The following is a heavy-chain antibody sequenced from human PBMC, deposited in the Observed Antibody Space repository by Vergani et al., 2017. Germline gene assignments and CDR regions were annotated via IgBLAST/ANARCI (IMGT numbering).Heavy chain of an antibody. D-gene: IGHD2-2*01. CDR2: IYSGGST. CDR3: ASSKDPCTFDY. V-gene: IGHV3-66*01. CDR1: GFSFGVSA. Sequence: EVQLVESGGGLVPPGRSLRLSCAASGFSFGVSAMTWVRQAPGKGLEWVSVIYSGGSTYYADSVKGRFIISRDNSKNTLYLQMNSLRAKDTAVYYCASSKDPCTFDYWGQGTLVTVSS. J-gene: IGHJ4*02.